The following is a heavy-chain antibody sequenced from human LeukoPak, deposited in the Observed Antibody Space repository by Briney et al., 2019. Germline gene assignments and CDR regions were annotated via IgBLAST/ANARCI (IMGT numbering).Heavy chain of an antibody. CDR1: GYTFTGYY. J-gene: IGHJ6*03. D-gene: IGHD6-19*01. CDR2: INSNSGGT. CDR3: ARRIAVAGTWDYYYYMDV. Sequence: ASVQVSCKASGYTFTGYYMHWVRQAPGQGLEWMGWINSNSGGTNYAQKFQGRVNMTRDTSISTAYMELSRLRSDDTAVYYCARRIAVAGTWDYYYYMDVWGKGTTVTVSS. V-gene: IGHV1-2*02.